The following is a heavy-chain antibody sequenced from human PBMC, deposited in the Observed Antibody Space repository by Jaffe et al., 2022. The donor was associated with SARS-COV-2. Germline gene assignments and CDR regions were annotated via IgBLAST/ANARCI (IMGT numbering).Heavy chain of an antibody. D-gene: IGHD3-10*01. Sequence: QITLKESGPTLVKPTQTLTLTCTFSGFSLSTNGVGVGWIRQPPGKALEWLALIYWDDDKRYSPSLRTRLTIIKDTSKNQVVLRVTNLDPVDTATYYCAHSRGASGTYYKDYYYMDVWGKGTTVTVSS. J-gene: IGHJ6*03. CDR1: GFSLSTNGVG. CDR3: AHSRGASGTYYKDYYYMDV. CDR2: IYWDDDK. V-gene: IGHV2-5*02.